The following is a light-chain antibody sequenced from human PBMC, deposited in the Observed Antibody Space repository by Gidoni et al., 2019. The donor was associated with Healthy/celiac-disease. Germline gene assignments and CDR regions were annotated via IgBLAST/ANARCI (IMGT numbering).Light chain of an antibody. Sequence: DIVLTQSPGTLSLSPGERATLSCRASQSVRSSYLAWYQQKPGQAPRLLIYGASSRATGIPDRFSGSGSGTDFTLTISRLEPEDFAVYYCQQYGSSRATFGPGTKVDIK. CDR3: QQYGSSRAT. J-gene: IGKJ3*01. CDR2: GAS. V-gene: IGKV3-20*01. CDR1: QSVRSSY.